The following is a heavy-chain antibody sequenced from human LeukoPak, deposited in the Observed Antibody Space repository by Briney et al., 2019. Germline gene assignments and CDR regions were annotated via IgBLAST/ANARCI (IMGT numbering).Heavy chain of an antibody. CDR3: ARVRVRRDGYNVLDWYFDL. J-gene: IGHJ2*01. V-gene: IGHV4-59*01. CDR2: IYYSGST. Sequence: SQTLSLTRTVSGGSISSYYWSWIRQPPGKGLEWIGYIYYSGSTNYNPSLKSRVTISVDTSKNQFSLKLSSVTAADTAVYYCARVRVRRDGYNVLDWYFDLWGRGTLVTVSS. CDR1: GGSISSYY. D-gene: IGHD5-24*01.